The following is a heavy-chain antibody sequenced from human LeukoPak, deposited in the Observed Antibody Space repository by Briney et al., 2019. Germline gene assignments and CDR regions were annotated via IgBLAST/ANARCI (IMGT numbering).Heavy chain of an antibody. J-gene: IGHJ4*02. D-gene: IGHD6-13*01. CDR2: ISYDGSNK. V-gene: IGHV3-30-3*01. Sequence: GGSLRLSCAASGFTFSSYAMHWVRQAPGKGLEWVAVISYDGSNKYYADSVKGRFTISRDNSRNTLYLQMNSLRAEDTAVYYCATIAAAASDDYWGQGTLVTVSS. CDR3: ATIAAAASDDY. CDR1: GFTFSSYA.